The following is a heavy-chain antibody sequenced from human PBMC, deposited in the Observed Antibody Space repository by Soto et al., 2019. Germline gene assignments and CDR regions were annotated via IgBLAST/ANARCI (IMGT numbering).Heavy chain of an antibody. V-gene: IGHV3-23*01. J-gene: IGHJ4*02. CDR3: AKAPTLPYSSGRYVTYFDY. D-gene: IGHD6-19*01. Sequence: EVQLLESGGGLVQPGGSLRLSCAASGFTFSGYAMSWVRQAPGKGLEWVSSISVSGGSAYYADSVKGRFTISRDNSKNTLYLQMNSLRAEDTAVYYCAKAPTLPYSSGRYVTYFDYWGQGTLVTVSS. CDR1: GFTFSGYA. CDR2: ISVSGGSA.